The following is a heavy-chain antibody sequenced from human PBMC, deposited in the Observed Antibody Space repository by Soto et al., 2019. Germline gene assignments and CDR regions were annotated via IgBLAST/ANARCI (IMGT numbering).Heavy chain of an antibody. CDR3: TRQARVSSGWSDY. CDR2: IRSKANSDAT. CDR1: GFTFSGSA. D-gene: IGHD6-19*01. V-gene: IGHV3-73*02. Sequence: EVQLVESGGGLVQPGGSLKLSCAASGFTFSGSAVHWVRQASGKGLEWVGRIRSKANSDATAYAASVKGRFTISRDDSKNTAYLQMNSLKTEDTAVYYCTRQARVSSGWSDYWGQGTLVTVSS. J-gene: IGHJ4*02.